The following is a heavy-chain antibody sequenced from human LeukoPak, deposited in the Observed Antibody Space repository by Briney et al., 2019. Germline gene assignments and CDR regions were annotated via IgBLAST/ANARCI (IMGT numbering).Heavy chain of an antibody. Sequence: GGSLRLSCAASGFTFSSYGMHWFRQAPGKGLEWVAVISYDGSNKYYADSVKGRFTISRDNSKNTLYLQMNSLRAEDTAVYYCPKTDGYGDYVFDYWGQRTLVTVSS. J-gene: IGHJ4*02. D-gene: IGHD4-17*01. CDR3: PKTDGYGDYVFDY. V-gene: IGHV3-30*18. CDR2: ISYDGSNK. CDR1: GFTFSSYG.